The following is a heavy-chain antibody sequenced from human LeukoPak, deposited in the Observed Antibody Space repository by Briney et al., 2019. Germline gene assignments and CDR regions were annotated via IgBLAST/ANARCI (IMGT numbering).Heavy chain of an antibody. CDR3: ARDGVTTSPHDAFDI. V-gene: IGHV3-48*03. CDR2: ISDSGRTT. D-gene: IGHD4-17*01. J-gene: IGHJ3*02. CDR1: GLTFSNFK. Sequence: GGSLRLSCAVSGLTFSNFKMNWVRQAPGKGLEWVSYISDSGRTTFYADSVKGRFTISRDNAKNSLYLQMSSLRVEDTAVYYCARDGVTTSPHDAFDIWGQGTMGTVSS.